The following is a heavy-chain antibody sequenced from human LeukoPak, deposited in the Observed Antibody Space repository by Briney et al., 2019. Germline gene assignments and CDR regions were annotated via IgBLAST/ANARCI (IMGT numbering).Heavy chain of an antibody. V-gene: IGHV3-53*01. D-gene: IGHD4-17*01. CDR2: IYSGGDT. CDR3: ARGRRDYGDYPY. J-gene: IGHJ4*02. CDR1: GFIVSGNY. Sequence: PGGSLRLSCAASGFIVSGNYLSWVRQAPGQGLEWVSVIYSGGDTYSADSVKGRFTTSRDNSKNTVYLQMNSLRVEDTAVYYCARGRRDYGDYPYWGQGTLVTVSS.